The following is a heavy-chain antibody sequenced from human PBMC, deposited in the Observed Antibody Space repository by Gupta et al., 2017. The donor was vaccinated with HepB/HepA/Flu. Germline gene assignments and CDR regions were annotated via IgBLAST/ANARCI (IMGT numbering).Heavy chain of an antibody. V-gene: IGHV1-69*01. D-gene: IGHD4-11*01. CDR2: IIPIFGTA. Sequence: QVQLVQSGAEVKKPGSSVKVSCKASGGTFSSYAISWVRQAPGQGLEWMGGIIPIFGTANYAQKFQGRVTITADESTSTAYMELSSLRSEDTAVYYCARALHSNLPPNLLPNYYYYYYMDVWGKGTTVTVSS. J-gene: IGHJ6*03. CDR3: ARALHSNLPPNLLPNYYYYYYMDV. CDR1: GGTFSSYA.